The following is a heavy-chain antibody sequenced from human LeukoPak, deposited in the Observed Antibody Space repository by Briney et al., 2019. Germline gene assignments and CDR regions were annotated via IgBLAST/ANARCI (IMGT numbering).Heavy chain of an antibody. CDR2: ISSSSSYI. CDR1: GFTFSNYN. Sequence: GGSLRLSCAASGFTFSNYNMNWVRQAPGKGLEWVSAISSSSSYIYYADSVKGRFTISRDNAKNSLYLQMNSLRAEDTAVYHCAKALEYSSSSSFDYWGQGTLVTVSS. CDR3: AKALEYSSSSSFDY. V-gene: IGHV3-21*01. J-gene: IGHJ4*02. D-gene: IGHD6-6*01.